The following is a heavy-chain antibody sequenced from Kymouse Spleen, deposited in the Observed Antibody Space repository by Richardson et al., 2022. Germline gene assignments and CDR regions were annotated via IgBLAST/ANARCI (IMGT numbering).Heavy chain of an antibody. D-gene: IGHD1-7*01. CDR3: ARGETGTGYYYYYGMDV. J-gene: IGHJ6*02. CDR1: GGSVSSGSYY. CDR2: IYYSGST. V-gene: IGHV4-61*01. Sequence: QVQLQESGPGLVKPSETLSLTCTVSGGSVSSGSYYWSWIRQPPGKGLEWIGYIYYSGSTNYNPSLKSRVTISVDTSKNQFSLKLSSVTAADTAVYYCARGETGTGYYYYYGMDVWGQGTTVTVSS.